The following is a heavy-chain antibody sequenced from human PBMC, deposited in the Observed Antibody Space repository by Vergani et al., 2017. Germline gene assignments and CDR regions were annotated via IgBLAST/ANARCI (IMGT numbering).Heavy chain of an antibody. CDR2: INWNMDTL. Sequence: EVQLVESGGGLVQPGRSLRLSCVVSGLTFHAYAMHWVRQPPGKGLEWVSGINWNMDTLSYADSVKGRFTISRDNAKSSLYLQMNSLRPEDTALYYCAKVRPSYSNDDAFDSWGQGTLVTVSS. V-gene: IGHV3-9*01. D-gene: IGHD4-11*01. CDR3: AKVRPSYSNDDAFDS. J-gene: IGHJ3*02. CDR1: GLTFHAYA.